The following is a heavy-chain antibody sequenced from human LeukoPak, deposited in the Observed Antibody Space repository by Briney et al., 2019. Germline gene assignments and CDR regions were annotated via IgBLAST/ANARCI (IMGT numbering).Heavy chain of an antibody. D-gene: IGHD6-6*01. CDR2: INSDGSEG. CDR1: GFTFSGFW. CDR3: ARSSYSSSSSV. Sequence: GGSLRLSCAVSGFTFSGFWMSWSRQAPGKGLEWVASINSDGSEGYYADVVKGRFTISRDNAKNSLYLQINSLRAEDTAVYYCARSSYSSSSSVWGQGAMVTVSS. V-gene: IGHV3-7*03. J-gene: IGHJ3*01.